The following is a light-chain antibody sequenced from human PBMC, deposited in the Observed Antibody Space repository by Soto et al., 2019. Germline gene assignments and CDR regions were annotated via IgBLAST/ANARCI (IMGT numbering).Light chain of an antibody. Sequence: EIVLTQSPGTLSLSPGDRATLSCRASQRIRSACLAWSHHKPGQAPRLRLFGASTRATGIPDRFSGRGSGTDFSLTLSRLEPEDFAVYYWQQYEYSTRYTFGQGTKLEI. CDR2: GAS. CDR1: QRIRSAC. CDR3: QQYEYSTRYT. V-gene: IGKV3-20*01. J-gene: IGKJ2*01.